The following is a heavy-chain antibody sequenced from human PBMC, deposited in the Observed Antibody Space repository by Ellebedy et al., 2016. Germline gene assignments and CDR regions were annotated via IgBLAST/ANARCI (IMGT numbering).Heavy chain of an antibody. J-gene: IGHJ4*02. D-gene: IGHD3-3*01. CDR2: IKSMTDDGTA. V-gene: IGHV3-15*01. CDR3: TTGSIFGVYTRAEDF. CDR1: GFTFAKAW. Sequence: GESLKISXAASGFTFAKAWMSWFRQAPGKGLEWVGRIKSMTDDGTADYTAPVRGRFTMSRDDSENTLFLHMNSLRTEDTAVYYCTTGSIFGVYTRAEDFWGQGTLVTVSS.